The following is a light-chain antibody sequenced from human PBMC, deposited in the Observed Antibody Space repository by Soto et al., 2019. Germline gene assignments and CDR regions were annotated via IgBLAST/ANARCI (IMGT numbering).Light chain of an antibody. Sequence: DIQMTQSPSTLSGSVGDRVTITCRASQTISSWLAWYQQKPGKAPKLLIYKASTLKSGVPSRFSRSGSGTEFTLTISSLQPDDFATYYCQHYKSYSAAFGQGTKVEL. V-gene: IGKV1-5*03. CDR3: QHYKSYSAA. CDR2: KAS. J-gene: IGKJ1*01. CDR1: QTISSW.